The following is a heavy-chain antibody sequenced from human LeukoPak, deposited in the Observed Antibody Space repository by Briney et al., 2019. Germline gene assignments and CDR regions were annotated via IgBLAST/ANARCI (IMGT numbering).Heavy chain of an antibody. CDR2: ISAYNGNT. CDR3: ARRAVREGLYYHMDV. CDR1: GYTFTSYG. Sequence: GASVKVSCKASGYTFTSYGISWVRQAPGQGLEWMGWISAYNGNTNYAQKLQGRVTMTTDTSTSTAYMELRSLRSDDTAVYYCARRAVREGLYYHMDVWGKGTTVTVSS. D-gene: IGHD3-10*01. V-gene: IGHV1-18*01. J-gene: IGHJ6*03.